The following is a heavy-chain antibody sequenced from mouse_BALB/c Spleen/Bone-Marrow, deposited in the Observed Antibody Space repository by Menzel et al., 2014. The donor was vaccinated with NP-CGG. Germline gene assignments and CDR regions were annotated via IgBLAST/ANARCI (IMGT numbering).Heavy chain of an antibody. Sequence: EVQVVESGGGLVKPGGSLKLSCAASGFTFSSYYMSWVRQTPEKRLELVAAINSNGGSTYYPDTVKGRFTISRDNAKNTLYLQMSSLKSEDTALYYCARLGNDDAMDYWGQGTSVTVSS. V-gene: IGHV5-6-2*01. J-gene: IGHJ4*01. CDR3: ARLGNDDAMDY. D-gene: IGHD2-12*01. CDR1: GFTFSSYY. CDR2: INSNGGST.